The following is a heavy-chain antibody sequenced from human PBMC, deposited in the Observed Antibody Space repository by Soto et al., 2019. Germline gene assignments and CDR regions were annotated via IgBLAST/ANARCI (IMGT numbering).Heavy chain of an antibody. Sequence: GGSLRLSCAASGFTFSDHYMGWVRQAPGKGLQWVSIIWATGGSTYYADSVKGRFTISRDNSKNMLYLQINALRAEDTAVYYCARYFSMVIVAPWYWGQGTLVTVSS. CDR2: IWATGGST. J-gene: IGHJ4*02. CDR3: ARYFSMVIVAPWY. CDR1: GFTFSDHY. D-gene: IGHD5-12*01. V-gene: IGHV3-53*01.